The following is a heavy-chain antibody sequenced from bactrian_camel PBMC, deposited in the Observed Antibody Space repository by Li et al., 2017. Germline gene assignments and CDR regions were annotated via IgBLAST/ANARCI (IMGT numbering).Heavy chain of an antibody. D-gene: IGHD2*01. CDR1: QDTVNKYR. CDR3: AAAPWWYATGCVRGPAVFRY. J-gene: IGHJ4*01. CDR2: IDTDGRIT. V-gene: IGHV3S1*01. Sequence: HVQLVESGGGSVQAGGSLRLLCEVSQDTVNKYRMAWFRQAPGKEHQGVAAIDTDGRITYTDSVTGRVTISRDNVKNTLHLQMNGLQPDDTAMYYCAAAPWWYATGCVRGPAVFRYWGQGTQVTVS.